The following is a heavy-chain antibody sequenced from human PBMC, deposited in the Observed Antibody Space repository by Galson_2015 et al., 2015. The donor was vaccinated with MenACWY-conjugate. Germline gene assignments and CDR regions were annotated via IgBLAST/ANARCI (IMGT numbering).Heavy chain of an antibody. D-gene: IGHD2-15*01. V-gene: IGHV3-15*04. CDR3: TRDRDVGGSRWWFDP. CDR1: GLTFSNVW. CDR2: IECRTDGGTT. Sequence: SLRLSCATSGLTFSNVWMSWVRQAPGKGLEWVARIECRTDGGTTDYATPVKGRFTILRDDSAKTLYLQMNSLKIEDTAMYFCTRDRDVGGSRWWFDPWGQGTPVTVSS. J-gene: IGHJ5*02.